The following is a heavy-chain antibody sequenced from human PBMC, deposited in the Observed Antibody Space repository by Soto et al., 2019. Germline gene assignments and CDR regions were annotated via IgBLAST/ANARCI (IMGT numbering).Heavy chain of an antibody. V-gene: IGHV1-18*01. D-gene: IGHD3-3*01. CDR2: ISAYNGNT. J-gene: IGHJ6*02. Sequence: ASVKVSCKASGYTFTSYGISWVRQAPGQGLEWMGWISAYNGNTNYAQKLQGRVTMTTDTSTSTAYMELRSLRSDDTAVYYCARDKVLRFLDQHLAPHYYCGMDVWGQGTTVTVSS. CDR1: GYTFTSYG. CDR3: ARDKVLRFLDQHLAPHYYCGMDV.